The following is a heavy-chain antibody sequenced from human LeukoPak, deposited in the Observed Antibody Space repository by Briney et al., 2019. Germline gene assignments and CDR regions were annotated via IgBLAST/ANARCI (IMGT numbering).Heavy chain of an antibody. D-gene: IGHD3-16*01. J-gene: IGHJ4*02. V-gene: IGHV3-30*04. CDR3: ARDGLYGAGPRFDY. CDR1: GFTFSSYA. Sequence: GGSLRLSCAASGFTFSSYAMHWVRQAPGKGLEWVAVISYDGSNKYYADSVKGRFTISRDNSKNTLYLQMNSLRAEDTAVYYCARDGLYGAGPRFDYWGQGTLVTASS. CDR2: ISYDGSNK.